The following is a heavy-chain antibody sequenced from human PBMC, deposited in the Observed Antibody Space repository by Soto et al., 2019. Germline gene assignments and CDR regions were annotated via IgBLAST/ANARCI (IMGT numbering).Heavy chain of an antibody. CDR1: GFTFSSYS. V-gene: IGHV3-48*02. CDR3: ARDWYYYDSSGYFGPR. D-gene: IGHD3-22*01. J-gene: IGHJ4*02. CDR2: ISSSSSTI. Sequence: PGGSLRLSCAASGFTFSSYSMNWVRQAPGKGLEWVSYISSSSSTIYYADSVKGRFTISRDNAKNSLYLQMNSLRDEDTAVYYCARDWYYYDSSGYFGPRWGQGTLVTVSS.